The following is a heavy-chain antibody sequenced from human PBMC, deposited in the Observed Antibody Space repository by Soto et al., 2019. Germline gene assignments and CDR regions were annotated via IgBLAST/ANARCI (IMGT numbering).Heavy chain of an antibody. J-gene: IGHJ5*02. D-gene: IGHD6-19*01. CDR2: INAGNGNT. V-gene: IGHV1-3*01. CDR3: ARGGGWYVWFDP. Sequence: ASVKVSCKASGYTFTSYAMHWVRQAPGQRLEWMGWINAGNGNTKYSQKFQGRVTITRDTSASTAYMELSSLRSEDTAVYYCARGGGWYVWFDPWGQGTLVTVSS. CDR1: GYTFTSYA.